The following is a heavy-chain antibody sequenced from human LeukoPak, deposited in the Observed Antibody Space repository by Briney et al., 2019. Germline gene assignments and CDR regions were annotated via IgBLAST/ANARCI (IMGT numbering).Heavy chain of an antibody. V-gene: IGHV5-51*01. CDR3: ARHRYCTGTTCYDLDY. CDR2: IYPGDSDT. Sequence: GESLKISCKGSGYSFTSYWIGWVRQMPGKGLEWMGIIYPGDSDTRYSPSLQGQVTISADKSINTAYLQWSSLKASDTAMYYCARHRYCTGTTCYDLDYWGQGTLVTVSS. CDR1: GYSFTSYW. D-gene: IGHD2-8*02. J-gene: IGHJ4*02.